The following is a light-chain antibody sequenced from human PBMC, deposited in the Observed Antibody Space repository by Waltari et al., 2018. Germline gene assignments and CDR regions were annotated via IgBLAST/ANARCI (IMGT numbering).Light chain of an antibody. CDR3: QQYYEWPLT. J-gene: IGKJ4*01. CDR2: TAS. CDR1: RTISIY. V-gene: IGKV1-39*01. Sequence: DIQMTQSPSSLSASVGDRVTITCRASRTISIYLNWYQQKPGKAPKLLIYTASTLQPGVPSRFSGSGSGTDFTLTISSLQSEDFAVYYCQQYYEWPLTFGGGTKVEIK.